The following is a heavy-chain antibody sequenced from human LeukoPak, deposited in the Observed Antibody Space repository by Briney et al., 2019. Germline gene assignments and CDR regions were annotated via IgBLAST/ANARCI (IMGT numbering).Heavy chain of an antibody. CDR3: AREGDYYGSGSYFNHDAFDI. CDR2: ISSSSSYI. V-gene: IGHV3-21*01. Sequence: TGGSLRLSCAASGFTFSSYSMNWVRQAPGKGLEWVPSISSSSSYIYYADSVKGRFTISRDNAKNSLYLQMNSLRAEDTAVYYCAREGDYYGSGSYFNHDAFDIWGQGTMVTVSS. CDR1: GFTFSSYS. D-gene: IGHD3-10*01. J-gene: IGHJ3*02.